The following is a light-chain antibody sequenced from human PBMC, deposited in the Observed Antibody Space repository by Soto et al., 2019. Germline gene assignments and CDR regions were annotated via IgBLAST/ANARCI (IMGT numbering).Light chain of an antibody. CDR3: QQYEKWPLA. CDR2: AAS. V-gene: IGKV3-15*01. J-gene: IGKJ4*02. CDR1: QSVSSN. Sequence: EIVMTQSPATLSVSPGERATLSCRASQSVSSNLAGYQQKPGQAPSLLLYAASTRSTGVPDRFSGSGSGTEFTLTISSLQSEDIAVYYCQQYEKWPLAFGGGTKVEI.